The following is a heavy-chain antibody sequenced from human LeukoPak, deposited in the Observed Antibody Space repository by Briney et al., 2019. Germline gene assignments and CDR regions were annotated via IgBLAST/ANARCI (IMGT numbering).Heavy chain of an antibody. V-gene: IGHV1-18*01. CDR1: GYTFSSYG. CDR3: ARDCSGSSCYWIH. Sequence: GASVKVSCKASGYTFSSYGISWVRQAPGQGLERLGYISACNGNTNYAQKVQGRITMTTDTSTSTAYMEMRSLRSDDTAVYYCARDCSGSSCYWIHWGQGTLVTVSS. D-gene: IGHD2-15*01. J-gene: IGHJ4*02. CDR2: ISACNGNT.